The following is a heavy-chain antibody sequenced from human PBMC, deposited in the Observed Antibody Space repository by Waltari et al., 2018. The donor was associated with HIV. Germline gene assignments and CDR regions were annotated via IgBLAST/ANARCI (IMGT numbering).Heavy chain of an antibody. Sequence: GLVKPSETLSLTCTVSGGSISSRSYYWGWIRQPPGKGLEWIGTIYYSGSTYYNPSLKSRVTISVDSSKNQFSLKLSSVTAADTAVYYCARRGDSSSSSHFDYWGQGTLVTVSS. CDR1: GGSISSRSYY. CDR2: IYYSGST. V-gene: IGHV4-39*01. J-gene: IGHJ4*02. CDR3: ARRGDSSSSSHFDY. D-gene: IGHD6-6*01.